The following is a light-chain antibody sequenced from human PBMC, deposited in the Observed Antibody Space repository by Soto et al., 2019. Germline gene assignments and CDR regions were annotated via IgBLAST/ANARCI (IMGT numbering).Light chain of an antibody. CDR2: GAS. Sequence: EIVMTHSPATLSVCPWEIATLSCRASQSVSSNLAWYQQKPGQPLRLLIYGASTRATGIPVRFSGSGSGTDFTRTISRLDPEDFAVYYCQHCQPYGHGPPLTFGGGTKVDIK. CDR3: QHCQPYGHGPPLT. J-gene: IGKJ4*01. V-gene: IGKV3-15*01. CDR1: QSVSSN.